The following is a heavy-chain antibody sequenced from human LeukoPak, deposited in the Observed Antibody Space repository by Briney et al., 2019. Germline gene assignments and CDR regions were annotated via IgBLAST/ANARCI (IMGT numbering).Heavy chain of an antibody. J-gene: IGHJ3*02. CDR3: ARGGTTGTTGAFDI. CDR1: GYTFTSYG. Sequence: ASVKVSCKASGYTFTSYGISWVRQAPGQGLEWMGWISAYNGNTNYAQKFQGRVTITRDTSASTAYMELSSLRSEDTAVYYCARGGTTGTTGAFDIWGQGTMVTVSS. V-gene: IGHV1-18*01. CDR2: ISAYNGNT. D-gene: IGHD1-1*01.